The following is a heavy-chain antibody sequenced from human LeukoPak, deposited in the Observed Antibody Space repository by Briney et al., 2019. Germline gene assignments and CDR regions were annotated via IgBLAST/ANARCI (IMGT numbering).Heavy chain of an antibody. CDR2: ISDSGGST. Sequence: GGSLGLSCAASGFICSSYAMSWVRQAPGKGLEWVSAISDSGGSTYYADSVKGRFTISRDNSKNTLYLQMNSLRAEDTAVYYCAKDLWFGELLFPDAFDIWGQGTMVTVSS. CDR3: AKDLWFGELLFPDAFDI. V-gene: IGHV3-23*01. D-gene: IGHD3-10*01. J-gene: IGHJ3*02. CDR1: GFICSSYA.